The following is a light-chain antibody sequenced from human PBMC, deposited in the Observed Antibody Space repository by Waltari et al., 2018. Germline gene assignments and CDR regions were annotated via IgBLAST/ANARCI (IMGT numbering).Light chain of an antibody. CDR2: YDN. CDR1: DVGSYS. J-gene: IGLJ1*01. CDR3: QVWETTRGHQGV. Sequence: YVLTQPPSVSVAPGNTATITCGGGDVGSYSVHWYQKKPGQAPVLVIFYDNDRPSGIPERFSGSNSGNTATLTISRVEAGDEADYYCQVWETTRGHQGVFGPGTKVTVL. V-gene: IGLV3-21*01.